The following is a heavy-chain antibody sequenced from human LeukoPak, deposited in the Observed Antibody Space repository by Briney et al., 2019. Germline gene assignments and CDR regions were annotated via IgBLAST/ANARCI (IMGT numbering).Heavy chain of an antibody. CDR2: IYHSGST. D-gene: IGHD3-22*01. J-gene: IGHJ3*02. CDR3: ARAGEYYYDNSGYYPNDAFDI. CDR1: GGSISSGGYS. Sequence: SGTLSLTCAVSGGSISSGGYSWSWVRQPPGKGLEWIGYIYHSGSTYYNPSLKSRVTISVDRSKNQFSLKLSSVTAADTAVYYCARAGEYYYDNSGYYPNDAFDIWGQGTMVTVSS. V-gene: IGHV4-30-2*01.